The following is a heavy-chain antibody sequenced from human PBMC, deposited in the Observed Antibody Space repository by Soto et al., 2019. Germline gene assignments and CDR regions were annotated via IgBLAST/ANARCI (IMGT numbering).Heavy chain of an antibody. J-gene: IGHJ6*03. D-gene: IGHD3-10*01. CDR2: IYYSGST. CDR1: GGSICSSSYY. Sequence: PSESLSLTCTVSGGSICSSSYYWGWIRQPPGKGLEWIGSIYYSGSTYYNPSLKSRVTMSVDTSKNQFSLKLSSVTAADTAVYYCATTSRSYYGSGSYKNYYYYMDVWGKGTTVTVSS. V-gene: IGHV4-39*01. CDR3: ATTSRSYYGSGSYKNYYYYMDV.